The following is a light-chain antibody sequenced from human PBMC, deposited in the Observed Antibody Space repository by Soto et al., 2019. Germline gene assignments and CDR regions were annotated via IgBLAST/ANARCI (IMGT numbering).Light chain of an antibody. CDR2: YAS. V-gene: IGKV3-11*01. Sequence: VLTQSPATLSLSPGETATLSCRASQTVSRYLAWYQQKPGQAPRLLIYYASNRATGIPARFSGSGSGTDSTLTISRLEPEDFAVYYCQRRSTWPLFTFGGGTQVE. J-gene: IGKJ4*01. CDR3: QRRSTWPLFT. CDR1: QTVSRY.